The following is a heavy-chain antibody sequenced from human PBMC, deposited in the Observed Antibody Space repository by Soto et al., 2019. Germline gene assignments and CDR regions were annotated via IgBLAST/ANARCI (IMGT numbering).Heavy chain of an antibody. V-gene: IGHV3-9*01. Sequence: EVQLVESGGDLVQPGRSLKLSCAGSGFIFEDFALHWFRQAPGRGLEWVSGINWDNGSRIYAASVKGRFTISRDNTKKSLSLHMNSLRPEDTALYYCVRGQDHTISGNYRFEHWGHRSQVTVSA. J-gene: IGHJ4*01. D-gene: IGHD3-16*02. CDR2: INWDNGSR. CDR1: GFIFEDFA. CDR3: VRGQDHTISGNYRFEH.